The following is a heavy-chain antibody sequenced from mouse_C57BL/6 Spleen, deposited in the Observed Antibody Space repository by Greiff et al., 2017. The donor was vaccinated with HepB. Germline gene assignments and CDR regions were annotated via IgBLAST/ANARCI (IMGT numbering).Heavy chain of an antibody. CDR3: TRKGYYEWFAY. J-gene: IGHJ3*01. CDR2: IHPNSGST. Sequence: QVQLQQPGAELVKPGASVKLSCKASGYTFTSYWMHWVKQRPGQGLEWIGMIHPNSGSTNYNEKFKSKATLTVDKSSSTAYMQLSSLTSEDSSVYYCTRKGYYEWFAYWGQGTLVTVSA. CDR1: GYTFTSYW. V-gene: IGHV1-64*01. D-gene: IGHD2-3*01.